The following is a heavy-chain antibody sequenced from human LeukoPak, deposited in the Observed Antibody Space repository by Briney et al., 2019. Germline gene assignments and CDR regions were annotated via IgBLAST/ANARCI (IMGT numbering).Heavy chain of an antibody. CDR3: AREYTDMVYFDQ. CDR2: TYYRSNWFY. CDR1: GDSVSSNSAA. V-gene: IGHV6-1*01. D-gene: IGHD5-18*01. J-gene: IGHJ4*02. Sequence: SQTLSLTCVLSGDSVSSNSAAWHWISQSPSRGLEWLGRTYYRSNWFYDYELSVRSRIRITADISNNHFSLQLNSVTPEDTAVYYCAREYTDMVYFDQWGQGTLVTVSS.